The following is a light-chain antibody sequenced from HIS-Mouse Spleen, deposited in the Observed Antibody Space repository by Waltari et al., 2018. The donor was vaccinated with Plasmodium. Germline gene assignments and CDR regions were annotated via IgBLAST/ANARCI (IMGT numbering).Light chain of an antibody. CDR3: QQYGSSPYT. CDR2: GAS. J-gene: IGKJ2*01. CDR1: QRVSSSY. V-gene: IGKV3-20*01. Sequence: ELVFTQAPGTLSLSPGERSTLSCRASQRVSSSYLAWYQQKPGQAPRLLIYGASSRATGIPDRFSGSGSGTDFTLTISRLEPEDFAVYYCQQYGSSPYTFGQGTKLEIK.